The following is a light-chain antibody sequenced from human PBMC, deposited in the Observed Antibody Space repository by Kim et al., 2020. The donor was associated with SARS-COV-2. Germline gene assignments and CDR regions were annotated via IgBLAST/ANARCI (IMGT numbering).Light chain of an antibody. CDR3: SSYTSSSTWV. Sequence: QSALTQPASVSGSPGQSITISCSGTSSDVGGYNYVSWYQHHPGKAPKLVIYDVSNRPSGVSNRFSGSKSGNTASLTISGLQAEDEADYYCSSYTSSSTWVFGGGTQLTVL. CDR1: SSDVGGYNY. CDR2: DVS. J-gene: IGLJ3*02. V-gene: IGLV2-14*03.